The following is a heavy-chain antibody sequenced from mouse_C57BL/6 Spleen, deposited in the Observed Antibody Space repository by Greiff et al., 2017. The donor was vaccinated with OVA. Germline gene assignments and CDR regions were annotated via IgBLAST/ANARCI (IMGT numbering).Heavy chain of an antibody. D-gene: IGHD2-5*01. J-gene: IGHJ3*01. V-gene: IGHV1-59*01. CDR1: GYTFTSSW. CDR2: IDPSDSYT. CDR3: ARAYYSNYWFAY. Sequence: VQLQQPGAELVRPGTSVKLSCKASGYTFTSSWMHWVKQRPGQGLEWIGVIDPSDSYTNYNQKFKGKATLTVDTSSSTAYMQLSSLTSEDSAVYYCARAYYSNYWFAYWGQGTLVTVSA.